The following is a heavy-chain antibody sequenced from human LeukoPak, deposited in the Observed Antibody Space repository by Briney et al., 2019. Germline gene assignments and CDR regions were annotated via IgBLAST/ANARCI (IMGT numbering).Heavy chain of an antibody. CDR1: GYTFTGYY. V-gene: IGHV1-2*02. J-gene: IGHJ4*02. CDR3: ARETPNSLWFGEL. CDR2: INPNSGGT. D-gene: IGHD3-10*01. Sequence: ASVKVSFKASGYTFTGYYMHWVQQAPGQGLEWMGWINPNSGGTNSAQKFQGRVTMTRDASISTAYMELSRLGSDDTAVYYCARETPNSLWFGELWGQGTLVTVSS.